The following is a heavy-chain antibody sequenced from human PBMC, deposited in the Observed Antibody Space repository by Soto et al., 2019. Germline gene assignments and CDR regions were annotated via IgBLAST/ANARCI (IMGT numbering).Heavy chain of an antibody. Sequence: GGSLRLSSAASGFTFSSYAMSWVRQAPGKGLEWVSAISGSGGSAYYADSVKGQFTISRDNSKNTLYLQMNSLSAEDTAVYYCAKDAEKHHATYYYDSSGYDGFDYWGQGTLVTVSS. CDR1: GFTFSSYA. CDR2: ISGSGGSA. J-gene: IGHJ4*02. D-gene: IGHD3-22*01. V-gene: IGHV3-23*01. CDR3: AKDAEKHHATYYYDSSGYDGFDY.